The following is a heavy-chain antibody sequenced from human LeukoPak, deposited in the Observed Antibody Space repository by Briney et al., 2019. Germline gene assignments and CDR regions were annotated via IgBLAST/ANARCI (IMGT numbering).Heavy chain of an antibody. J-gene: IGHJ6*03. V-gene: IGHV1-8*01. CDR2: MNPNSGNT. D-gene: IGHD3-10*01. Sequence: ASVTVSCKASGYTFTSYDINWVRQATGQGLEWMGWMNPNSGNTGYAQKFQGRVTMTRNTSISTAYMELSSLRSEDTAVYYCARYYYGSGSYYGYYYYYMDVWGKGTTVTISS. CDR3: ARYYYGSGSYYGYYYYYMDV. CDR1: GYTFTSYD.